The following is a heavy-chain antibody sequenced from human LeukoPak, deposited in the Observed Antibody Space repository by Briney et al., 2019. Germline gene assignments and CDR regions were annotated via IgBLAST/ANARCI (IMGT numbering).Heavy chain of an antibody. J-gene: IGHJ4*02. V-gene: IGHV4-34*01. CDR2: INHSGST. CDR1: GGSFSGYY. D-gene: IGHD4-17*01. CDR3: ARAGLNGDVDY. Sequence: SETLSLTCAVYGGSFSGYYWSWIRQPPGKGLEWIGEINHSGSTNYNPSLKSRVTISVDTSKNQFSLRLSSVTAADTAVYYCARAGLNGDVDYWGQGTLVTVSS.